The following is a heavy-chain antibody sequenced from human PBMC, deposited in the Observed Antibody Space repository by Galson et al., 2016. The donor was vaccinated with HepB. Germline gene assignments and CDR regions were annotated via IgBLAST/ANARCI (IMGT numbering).Heavy chain of an antibody. J-gene: IGHJ4*02. CDR2: MYYSGST. CDR1: GGSVRSGPYY. D-gene: IGHD4-11*01. V-gene: IGHV4-61*01. Sequence: ETLSLTCTVSGGSVRSGPYYWSWIRQPPGKGLAWIGFMYYSGSTNYHPSLKSRVTISIDTSKNQFSVKLSSVTAADSARYYCARGTRPYSNYPPTLDFWGQGTLVTVSS. CDR3: ARGTRPYSNYPPTLDF.